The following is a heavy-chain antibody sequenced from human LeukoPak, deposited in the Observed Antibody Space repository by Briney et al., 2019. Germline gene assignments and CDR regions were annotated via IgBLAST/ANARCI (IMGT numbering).Heavy chain of an antibody. CDR3: ARGLRDYVWGSYRYTGYFDY. CDR1: GGSFSGYY. Sequence: PSETLSLTCAVYGGSFSGYYWSWIRQPPGKGLEWIGEINHSGSTNYNPSLKSRVTISVDTSKNQFSLKLSSVTAADTAVYYCARGLRDYVWGSYRYTGYFDYWGQGTLVTVSS. J-gene: IGHJ4*02. D-gene: IGHD3-16*02. V-gene: IGHV4-34*01. CDR2: INHSGST.